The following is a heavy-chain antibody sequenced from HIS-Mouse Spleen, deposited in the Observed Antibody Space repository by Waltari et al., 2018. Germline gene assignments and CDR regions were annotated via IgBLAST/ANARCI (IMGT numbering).Heavy chain of an antibody. V-gene: IGHV4-39*07. D-gene: IGHD6-13*01. J-gene: IGHJ2*01. CDR3: AREIPYSSSWYDWYFDL. CDR2: IYYSGRT. Sequence: QLQLQESGPGLVKPSETLSLTCTVSGGSISSSSYYWGWIRQPPGKGLEWIGSIYYSGRTYSNPTIKSRVPISVDTSKNQFSLKLSSVTAADTAVYYCAREIPYSSSWYDWYFDLWGRGTLVTVSS. CDR1: GGSISSSSYY.